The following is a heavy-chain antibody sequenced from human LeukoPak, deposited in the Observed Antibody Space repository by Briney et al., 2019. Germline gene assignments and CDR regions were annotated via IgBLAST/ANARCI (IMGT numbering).Heavy chain of an antibody. CDR2: ISGSGGST. CDR3: AKRVDSWELLRGHDAFDI. V-gene: IGHV3-23*01. J-gene: IGHJ3*02. Sequence: PGGSLRLSCAASGFTFSSYAMSWVRQAPGKGLEWVSAISGSGGSTYYADSVKGRFTISRDNSKNTLYLQMNSLRAEDTAVYYCAKRVDSWELLRGHDAFDIWGQGTMVTVSS. D-gene: IGHD1-26*01. CDR1: GFTFSSYA.